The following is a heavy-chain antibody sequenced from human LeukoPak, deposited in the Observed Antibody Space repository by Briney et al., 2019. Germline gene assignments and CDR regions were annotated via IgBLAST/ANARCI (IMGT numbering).Heavy chain of an antibody. CDR3: ASTHSSGYYQIWYYYGMDV. V-gene: IGHV4-39*01. J-gene: IGHJ6*02. CDR1: GGSISSYY. D-gene: IGHD3-22*01. CDR2: IYYSGST. Sequence: SETLSLTCTVSGGSISSYYWGWIRQPPGKGLEWIGSIYYSGSTYYNPSLKSRVTISVDTSKNQFSLKLSSVTAADTAVYYCASTHSSGYYQIWYYYGMDVWGQGTTVTVSS.